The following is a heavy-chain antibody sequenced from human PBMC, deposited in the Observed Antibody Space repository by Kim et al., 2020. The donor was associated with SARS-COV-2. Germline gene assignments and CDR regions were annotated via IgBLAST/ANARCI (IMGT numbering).Heavy chain of an antibody. J-gene: IGHJ4*02. CDR3: AAYGDSGDH. CDR1: GVSISTYY. CDR2: IYSSGST. Sequence: SETLSLTCTVSGVSISTYYWSWIRQPPGKGLEGIAYIYSSGSTNYNPSLRSRVTISLDTSKNQFSLKLNSVTAADTAVYYCAAYGDSGDHRGQGNLVTVS. V-gene: IGHV4-59*13. D-gene: IGHD4-17*01.